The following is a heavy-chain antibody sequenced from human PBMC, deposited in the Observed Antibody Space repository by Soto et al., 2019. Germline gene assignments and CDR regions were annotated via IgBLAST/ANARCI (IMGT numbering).Heavy chain of an antibody. CDR2: IKSKMNGGTT. D-gene: IGHD4-4*01. CDR3: TTDSYMTPITVRFHY. V-gene: IGHV3-15*07. CDR1: SNGW. Sequence: SNGWMNRVSKKKRKVLSCVARIKSKMNGGTTDFAARVKGRFVISRDDSKDMVYLEMSSLQTEDTGIYYCTTDSYMTPITVRFHYWGPGTLVSV. J-gene: IGHJ4*01.